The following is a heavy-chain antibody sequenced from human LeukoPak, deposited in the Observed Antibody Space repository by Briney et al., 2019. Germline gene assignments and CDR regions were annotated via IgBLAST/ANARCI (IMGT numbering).Heavy chain of an antibody. D-gene: IGHD3-22*01. CDR1: GFTFRIHG. J-gene: IGHJ4*02. CDR2: ISPGGEIH. Sequence: QSGGSLRLSCAASGFTFRIHGMNWVRQAPGKGLEWVSGISPGGEIHYYADSVKGRFTISRDNSKGTVSLQMHSLRAEDTATYYCAKDDGWLYYNHWGQGTLVTVSS. CDR3: AKDDGWLYYNH. V-gene: IGHV3-23*01.